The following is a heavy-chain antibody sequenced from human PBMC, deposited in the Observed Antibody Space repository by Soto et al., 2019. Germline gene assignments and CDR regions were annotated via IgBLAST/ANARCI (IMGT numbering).Heavy chain of an antibody. CDR1: GFTFSNYG. D-gene: IGHD2-15*01. V-gene: IGHV3-33*01. CDR3: ARLYCSGGSCYSGYYYGMDV. Sequence: GGSLRLSCAASGFTFSNYGMHWVRQAPGKGLEWVAVIWYDGSNKYDADSVKGRFTISRDNSKNTLYLQMNSLRDEDTAVYYCARLYCSGGSCYSGYYYGMDVWGQGTTVTVSS. CDR2: IWYDGSNK. J-gene: IGHJ6*02.